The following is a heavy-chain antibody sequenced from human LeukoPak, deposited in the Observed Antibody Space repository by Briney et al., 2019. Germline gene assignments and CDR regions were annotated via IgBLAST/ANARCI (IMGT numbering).Heavy chain of an antibody. CDR3: ASGDFEDYYYYMDV. D-gene: IGHD2-21*02. V-gene: IGHV1-69*13. J-gene: IGHJ6*03. CDR2: IIPIFGTA. CDR1: GGTFSSYA. Sequence: SVKVSCKASGGTFSSYAISWVRQAPGQGLEWMGGIIPIFGTANYAQKFQGRVTITADESTSTAYMELSSLRSEDTAVYYCASGDFEDYYYYMDVWGKGTTVTVSS.